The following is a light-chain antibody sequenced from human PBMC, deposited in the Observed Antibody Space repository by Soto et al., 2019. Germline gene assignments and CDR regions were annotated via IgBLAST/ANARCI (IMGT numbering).Light chain of an antibody. CDR1: SSDFGGYHY. V-gene: IGLV2-11*01. Sequence: QSALTQPRSVSGSPGQSVTISCTGTSSDFGGYHYVSWYQQYPGKVPKLMLYDVSKRPSGVPDRFSGSKSGNAASLTISWLRAEDEADYYCCSYAGSYIYVFGIWNKLTVL. J-gene: IGLJ1*01. CDR2: DVS. CDR3: CSYAGSYIYV.